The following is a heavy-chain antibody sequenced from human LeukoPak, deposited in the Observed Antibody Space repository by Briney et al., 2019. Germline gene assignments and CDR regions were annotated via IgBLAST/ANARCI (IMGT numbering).Heavy chain of an antibody. V-gene: IGHV3-53*04. CDR2: IFSGGTT. Sequence: GSLRLSCAASGFTVSSNYMSWVRQAPGKGLEWVSVIFSGGTTYYADSVKGRFTISRHNSENTLYLQMNSLRGEDTAVYYCARGVLGYSYGFDYWGQGTLVTVSS. D-gene: IGHD5-18*01. J-gene: IGHJ4*02. CDR3: ARGVLGYSYGFDY. CDR1: GFTVSSNY.